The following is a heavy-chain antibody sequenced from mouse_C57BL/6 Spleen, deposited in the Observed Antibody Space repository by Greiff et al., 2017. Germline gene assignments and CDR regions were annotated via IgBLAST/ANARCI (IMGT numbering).Heavy chain of an antibody. Sequence: VQLQQSGPGLVKPSQSLSLTCSVTGYSITSGYYWNWIRQFPGNKLEWMGYISYDGSNNYNPSLKNRISITRVTSKNQFFLKLNSVTTEDTATYYCARESSGPYYFDYWGQGTTLTVSS. CDR1: GYSITSGYY. CDR2: ISYDGSN. J-gene: IGHJ2*01. CDR3: ARESSGPYYFDY. V-gene: IGHV3-6*01.